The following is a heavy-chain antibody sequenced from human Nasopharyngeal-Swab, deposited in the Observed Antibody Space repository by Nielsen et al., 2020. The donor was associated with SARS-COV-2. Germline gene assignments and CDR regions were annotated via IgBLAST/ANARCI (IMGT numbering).Heavy chain of an antibody. J-gene: IGHJ4*02. Sequence: SETLTLTCTVSGGSISSYYWSWIRQPPGKGLEWIGYIYYSGSTNYNPSLKSRVTISVDTSKNQFSLKLSSVTAADTAVYYCARGGAFFDYWGQGTLVTVSS. V-gene: IGHV4-59*01. CDR1: GGSISSYY. CDR3: ARGGAFFDY. D-gene: IGHD1-26*01. CDR2: IYYSGST.